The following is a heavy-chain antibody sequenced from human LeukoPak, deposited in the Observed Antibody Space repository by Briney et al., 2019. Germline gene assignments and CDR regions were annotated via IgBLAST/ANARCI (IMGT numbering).Heavy chain of an antibody. D-gene: IGHD3-22*01. CDR1: GFTFSSYA. J-gene: IGHJ4*02. CDR2: ISGSGGST. CDR3: AKDPLNYYDSSGQEEMDFDY. Sequence: GGSLRLSCAASGFTFSSYAMSWVRQAPGKGLEWVSAISGSGGSTYYADSVKGRITISRDNSKNTLYLQMNSLRAEDTAVYYCAKDPLNYYDSSGQEEMDFDYWGQGTLVTVSS. V-gene: IGHV3-23*01.